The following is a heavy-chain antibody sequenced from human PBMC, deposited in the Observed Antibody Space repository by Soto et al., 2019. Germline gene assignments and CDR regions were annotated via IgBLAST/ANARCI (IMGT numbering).Heavy chain of an antibody. CDR2: IKQDGSET. Sequence: PGGSLRLSCAASGFTFSNYWMSWVRQAPGKGLEWVANIKQDGSETYHVESLKGRFSISRDNAKNSLFLQMNSLRDEDTAVYYCARDRTRIAYWGQGTLVTVSS. J-gene: IGHJ4*02. CDR1: GFTFSNYW. CDR3: ARDRTRIAY. V-gene: IGHV3-7*01.